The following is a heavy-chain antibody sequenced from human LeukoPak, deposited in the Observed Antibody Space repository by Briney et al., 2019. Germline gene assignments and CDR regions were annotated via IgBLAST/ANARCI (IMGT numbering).Heavy chain of an antibody. D-gene: IGHD1-26*01. CDR1: GGSIISNSYY. J-gene: IGHJ4*02. CDR3: AKAVGTTGIFDS. V-gene: IGHV4-39*01. CDR2: FYFTGST. Sequence: KPSETLSLTCTVSGGSIISNSYYWGWIRQPPGKGLEWIVSFYFTGSTYYNPSLKSRVTISVDTSKNQFSLKLNSVTAADTAVYFCAKAVGTTGIFDSWGQGTLVTVSS.